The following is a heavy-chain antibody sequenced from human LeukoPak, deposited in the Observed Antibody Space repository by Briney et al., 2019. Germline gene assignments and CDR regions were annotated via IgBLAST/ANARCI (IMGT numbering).Heavy chain of an antibody. J-gene: IGHJ6*04. D-gene: IGHD3-10*01. CDR2: ISSRGSTI. CDR1: GFTFTSYE. Sequence: GGSLRLSCGGSGFTFTSYEINWVRQAPGKGLEWVSYISSRGSTIYYAGSVKGRFTISRDNAKNSLYLQMNSLRAEDTAVYYCARLRGSGSPNYYYYGMDVWGKGTTVTVSS. CDR3: ARLRGSGSPNYYYYGMDV. V-gene: IGHV3-48*03.